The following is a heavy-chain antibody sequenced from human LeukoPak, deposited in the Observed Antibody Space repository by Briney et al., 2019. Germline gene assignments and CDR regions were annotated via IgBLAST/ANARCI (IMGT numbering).Heavy chain of an antibody. CDR2: IYTSGST. CDR1: GGSISGYY. V-gene: IGHV4-4*07. Sequence: SETLSLTCTVSGGSISGYYWSWIRQPAGKGLEWIGRIYTSGSTNCNPSLKSRVTMSVDTSKNQFSLKLSSVTAADTAVYYCARALIAAAGTSWFDPWGQGTLVTVSS. CDR3: ARALIAAAGTSWFDP. D-gene: IGHD6-13*01. J-gene: IGHJ5*02.